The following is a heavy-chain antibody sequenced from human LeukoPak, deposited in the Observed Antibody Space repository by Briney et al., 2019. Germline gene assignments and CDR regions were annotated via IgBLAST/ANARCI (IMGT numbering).Heavy chain of an antibody. CDR3: TRGDYYDTSGYYFLFDY. CDR2: IRSKAYGGTT. Sequence: GGSLRLSCTASGFTFGDYGMSWVRQAPGKGLEWVGFIRSKAYGGTTEYAASVKGRFTISRDDSKSIAYLQMNSLKTEDTAVYYCTRGDYYDTSGYYFLFDYWGQGTLVTASS. V-gene: IGHV3-49*04. D-gene: IGHD3-22*01. CDR1: GFTFGDYG. J-gene: IGHJ4*02.